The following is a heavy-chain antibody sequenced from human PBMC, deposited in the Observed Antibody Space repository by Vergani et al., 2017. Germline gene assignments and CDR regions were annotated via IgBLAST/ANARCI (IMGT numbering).Heavy chain of an antibody. V-gene: IGHV4-34*01. CDR3: AGNAAGGTIGHFYYYYYYMDV. CDR2: INHSGST. D-gene: IGHD1-26*01. Sequence: QVQLQQWGAGLLKPSETLSLTCAVYGGSFSGYYWSWIRQPPGKGLEWIGEINHSGSTNYNPALKSRVTISVDTSKDQFSLKLSSVTAADTAVYYCAGNAAGGTIGHFYYYYYYMDVWGKGTTVTVSS. J-gene: IGHJ6*03. CDR1: GGSFSGYY.